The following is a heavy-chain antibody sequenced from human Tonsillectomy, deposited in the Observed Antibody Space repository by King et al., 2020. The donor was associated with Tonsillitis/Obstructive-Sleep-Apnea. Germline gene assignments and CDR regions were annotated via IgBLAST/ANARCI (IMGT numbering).Heavy chain of an antibody. J-gene: IGHJ4*02. CDR1: GGSISSSSYY. CDR3: ARIYGDYEPPTFDY. CDR2: IYDSGST. D-gene: IGHD4-17*01. Sequence: LQLQESGPGLVKPSETLSLTCTVSGGSISSSSYYWGWIRQPPGKGLEWIGSIYDSGSTYYNPSLKSRVTISVDTSKNQFSLKGSSVTAADTAVYYFARIYGDYEPPTFDYWGQGTLVTVSS. V-gene: IGHV4-39*01.